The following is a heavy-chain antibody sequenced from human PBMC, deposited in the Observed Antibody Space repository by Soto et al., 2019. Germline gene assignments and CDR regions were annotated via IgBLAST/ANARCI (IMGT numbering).Heavy chain of an antibody. J-gene: IGHJ6*02. CDR3: ARASFRAVAGRYYYGMDV. D-gene: IGHD6-19*01. Sequence: GASVKVSCKASGYTFTSYGISWVRQAPGQGLEWMGWISAYNGNTNYAQKLQGRVTMTTDTSTSTAYMELRSLRSDDTAVYYCARASFRAVAGRYYYGMDVWGQGTTVTVSS. CDR1: GYTFTSYG. CDR2: ISAYNGNT. V-gene: IGHV1-18*04.